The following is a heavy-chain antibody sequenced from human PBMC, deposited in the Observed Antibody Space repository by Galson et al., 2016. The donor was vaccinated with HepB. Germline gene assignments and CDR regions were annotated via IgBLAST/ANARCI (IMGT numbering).Heavy chain of an antibody. CDR2: ISSGSVTK. D-gene: IGHD6-19*01. CDR3: ASLEAGWYFFDY. J-gene: IGHJ4*02. CDR1: GLTFSSYE. Sequence: SLRLSCAASGLTFSSYEMSWVRQAPGKGLEWISYISSGSVTKSYADSVKGRFTISRDNAKNSVYLQMNSLTDADTAVYYCASLEAGWYFFDYWGQGALVTVSS. V-gene: IGHV3-48*03.